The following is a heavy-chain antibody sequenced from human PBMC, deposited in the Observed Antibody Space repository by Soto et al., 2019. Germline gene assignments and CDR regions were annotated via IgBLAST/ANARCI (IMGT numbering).Heavy chain of an antibody. V-gene: IGHV1-18*01. CDR3: ASGRYGDY. J-gene: IGHJ4*02. D-gene: IGHD1-26*01. Sequence: QVHLVQSGAEVKKPGASVKVSCKGSGYAFTTYGITWVRQAPGQGLEWMGWISAHNGNTNYAQKLQGRVTVTRDTSTSTANMELRSLRSDATAVYYCASGRYGDYWGQGALVTVSS. CDR1: GYAFTTYG. CDR2: ISAHNGNT.